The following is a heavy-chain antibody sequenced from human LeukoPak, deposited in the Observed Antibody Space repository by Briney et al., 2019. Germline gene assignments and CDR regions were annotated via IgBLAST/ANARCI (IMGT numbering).Heavy chain of an antibody. CDR2: IYTSGST. Sequence: SETLSLTCTVSGGSISSYYWSWIRQPAGKGLEWIGRIYTSGSTNYNPSLKSRVTMSVDTSKNQFSLKLSSVTAADTAVYYCARVVGFRLTMDRGVFDYWGQGTLVTVSS. D-gene: IGHD3-10*01. CDR3: ARVVGFRLTMDRGVFDY. J-gene: IGHJ4*02. CDR1: GGSISSYY. V-gene: IGHV4-4*07.